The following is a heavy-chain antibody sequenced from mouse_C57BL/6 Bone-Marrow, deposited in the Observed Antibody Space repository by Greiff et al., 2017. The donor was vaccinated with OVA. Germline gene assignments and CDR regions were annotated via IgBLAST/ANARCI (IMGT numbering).Heavy chain of an antibody. CDR3: TSFITTVVAPSD. Sequence: EVQLQQSGAELVRPGASVKLSCTASGFTIKDDYMHWVKQRPEQGLEWIGWIDPENGDTEYASKFQGKATITADTSSNTAYLQLSSLTSEDTAVYYCTSFITTVVAPSDWGQGTLVTVSA. D-gene: IGHD1-1*01. CDR2: IDPENGDT. V-gene: IGHV14-4*01. CDR1: GFTIKDDY. J-gene: IGHJ3*01.